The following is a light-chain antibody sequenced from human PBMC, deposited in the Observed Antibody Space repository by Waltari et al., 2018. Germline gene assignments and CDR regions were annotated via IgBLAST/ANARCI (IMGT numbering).Light chain of an antibody. CDR3: AAWDDSLSGPV. CDR2: RHN. CDR1: SSNIGSNY. J-gene: IGLJ2*01. Sequence: QSVVTQPPSASGTPGQRVTISCSGSSSNIGSNYVYWFQQLPGTAPKLLIYRHNQRPSGGPDRVSGSKSGTSASLAISGLRSEDEADYYCAAWDDSLSGPVFGGGTKLTVL. V-gene: IGLV1-47*01.